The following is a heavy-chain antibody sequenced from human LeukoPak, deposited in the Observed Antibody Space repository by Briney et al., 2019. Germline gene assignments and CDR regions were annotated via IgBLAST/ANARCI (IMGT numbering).Heavy chain of an antibody. CDR2: INWHGGST. CDR1: GFTFSSYG. CDR3: ARDDLGASDI. Sequence: GGSLRLSCAASGFTFSSYGMSWVRQAPGKGLEWVSNINWHGGSTNYADSVKGRFTISRDNAKNTLYLQMNSLRAEDTAVYYCARDDLGASDIWGQGTMVTVSS. V-gene: IGHV3-20*04. J-gene: IGHJ3*02.